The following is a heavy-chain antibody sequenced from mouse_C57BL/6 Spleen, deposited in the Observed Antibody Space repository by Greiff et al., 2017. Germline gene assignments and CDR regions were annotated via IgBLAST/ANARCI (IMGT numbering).Heavy chain of an antibody. Sequence: VKLQQPGAELVKPGASVKLSCKASGYTFTSYWMHWVKQRPGQGLEWIGMIHPNSGSTNYNEKFKSKATLTVDKSSSTAYRQLSSLTSEDSAVYYGARWGSIRPGYWGQSTTRTFST. D-gene: IGHD1-1*01. V-gene: IGHV1-64*01. J-gene: IGHJ2*01. CDR2: IHPNSGST. CDR3: ARWGSIRPGY. CDR1: GYTFTSYW.